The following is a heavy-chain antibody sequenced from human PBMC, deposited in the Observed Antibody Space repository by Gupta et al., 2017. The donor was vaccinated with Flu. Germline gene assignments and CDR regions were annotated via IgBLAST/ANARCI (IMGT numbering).Heavy chain of an antibody. Sequence: APGRGLEWVAFISYDGSNKYYADSVKGRFTISRDSSKNTLYLQVNSLRAEDTAVYYCAKDYYDSSGYYYGDYWGQGTLVTISS. D-gene: IGHD3-22*01. J-gene: IGHJ4*02. V-gene: IGHV3-30*18. CDR3: AKDYYDSSGYYYGDY. CDR2: ISYDGSNK.